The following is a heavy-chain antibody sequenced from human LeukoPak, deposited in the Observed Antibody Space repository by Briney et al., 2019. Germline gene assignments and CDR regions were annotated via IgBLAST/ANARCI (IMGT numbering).Heavy chain of an antibody. D-gene: IGHD3-10*01. J-gene: IGHJ4*02. CDR1: GYTFTGYY. CDR2: INPNSGGT. CDR3: ARSPLWFGELYSDY. Sequence: GASVKVSCKASGYTFTGYYMHWVRQAPARGHEWMRWINPNSGGTNYAQKFQGRVTMTRDTSISTAYMELSKLRSDDTAVYYCARSPLWFGELYSDYWGQGTLVTVSS. V-gene: IGHV1-2*02.